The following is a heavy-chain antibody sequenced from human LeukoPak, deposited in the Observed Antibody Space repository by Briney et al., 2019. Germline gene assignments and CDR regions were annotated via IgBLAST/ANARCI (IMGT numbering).Heavy chain of an antibody. J-gene: IGHJ4*02. V-gene: IGHV1-69*05. D-gene: IGHD2-2*01. CDR1: GGTFSSYA. CDR3: ASSGYCSSTSCLDY. CDR2: IIPIFGTA. Sequence: SVKVSCKASGGTFSSYAISWVRQAPGQGLEWMGGIIPIFGTANYAQKFQGRVTTTTDESTSTAYMELSSLRPEDTAVYHCASSGYCSSTSCLDYWGQGTLVTVSS.